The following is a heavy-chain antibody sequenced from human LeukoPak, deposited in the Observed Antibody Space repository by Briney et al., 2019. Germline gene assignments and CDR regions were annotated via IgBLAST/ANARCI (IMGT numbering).Heavy chain of an antibody. CDR3: ARCLIMTTVVMGSPRGSYYYYYMDV. CDR1: GYTFTSYG. V-gene: IGHV1-69*13. D-gene: IGHD4-23*01. J-gene: IGHJ6*03. CDR2: IIPIFGTA. Sequence: GASVKVSCKASGYTFTSYGISWVRQAPGQGLEWMGGIIPIFGTANYAQKFQGRVTITADESTSTAYMELSSLRSEDTAVYYCARCLIMTTVVMGSPRGSYYYYYMDVWGKGTTVTVSS.